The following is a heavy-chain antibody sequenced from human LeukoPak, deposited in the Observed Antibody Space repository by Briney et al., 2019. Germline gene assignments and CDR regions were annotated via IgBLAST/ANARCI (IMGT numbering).Heavy chain of an antibody. Sequence: SVKVSCKASGGTFSSYAISWVRQAPGQGLEWMGGIIPIFGTANYAQKFQGRVTITADKSTSIAYMELSSLRSEDTAVYYCARGNYYDSSGYYPNYYYMDVWGKGTTVTVSS. CDR2: IIPIFGTA. V-gene: IGHV1-69*06. CDR1: GGTFSSYA. J-gene: IGHJ6*03. CDR3: ARGNYYDSSGYYPNYYYMDV. D-gene: IGHD3-22*01.